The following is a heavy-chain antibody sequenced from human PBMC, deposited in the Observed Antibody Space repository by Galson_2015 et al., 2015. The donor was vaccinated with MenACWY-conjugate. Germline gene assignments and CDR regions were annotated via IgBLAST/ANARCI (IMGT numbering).Heavy chain of an antibody. J-gene: IGHJ3*02. CDR3: ARRGRADAFDM. CDR2: ICYSGST. V-gene: IGHV4-39*01. Sequence: ICYSGSTYYSPSLKSRVTISVDTSRNQFSLKLSSLTAADAAVYYCARRGRADAFDMWGQGTMVTVSA.